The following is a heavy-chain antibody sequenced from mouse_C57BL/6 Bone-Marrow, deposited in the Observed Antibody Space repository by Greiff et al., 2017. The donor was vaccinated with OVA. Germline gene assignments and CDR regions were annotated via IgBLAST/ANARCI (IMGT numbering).Heavy chain of an antibody. V-gene: IGHV1-82*01. CDR1: GYAFSSSW. Sequence: QVQLQQSGPELVKPGASVKISCKASGYAFSSSWMNWVKQRPGKGLEWIGRIYPGDGDTNYNGKFKGKATLTADKSSSTAYMQLSSLTSEDSAVYFCARHEEGDWDYFDYWGQGTTLTVSS. CDR2: IYPGDGDT. CDR3: ARHEEGDWDYFDY. D-gene: IGHD4-1*01. J-gene: IGHJ2*01.